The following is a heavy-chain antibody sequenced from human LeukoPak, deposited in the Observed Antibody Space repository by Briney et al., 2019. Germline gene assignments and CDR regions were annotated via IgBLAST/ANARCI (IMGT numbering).Heavy chain of an antibody. CDR1: GFTFDDYA. D-gene: IGHD5-18*01. J-gene: IGHJ4*02. V-gene: IGHV3-43*02. CDR2: ISGDGGST. CDR3: AKDIGGTLPHHSYGDY. Sequence: QAGGSLRLSCAASGFTFDDYAMHWVRQAPGKGLEGVSLISGDGGSTYYADSVKGRFTISRDNSKNSLYLQMISLRTEDTALYYCAKDIGGTLPHHSYGDYWGQGTLVTVSS.